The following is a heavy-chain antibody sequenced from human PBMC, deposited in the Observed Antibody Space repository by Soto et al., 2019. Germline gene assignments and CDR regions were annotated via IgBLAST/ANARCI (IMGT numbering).Heavy chain of an antibody. V-gene: IGHV1-46*01. J-gene: IGHJ6*02. CDR3: ARAEGIAVAGTQVDV. Sequence: ASVKVSFKASGYTFTSYYMHWVRQAPGQGLEWMGIINPSGGSTSYAQKFQGRVTMTRDTSTSTVYMELSSLRSEDTAVYYCARAEGIAVAGTQVDVWGQGTTVTVSS. CDR1: GYTFTSYY. CDR2: INPSGGST. D-gene: IGHD6-19*01.